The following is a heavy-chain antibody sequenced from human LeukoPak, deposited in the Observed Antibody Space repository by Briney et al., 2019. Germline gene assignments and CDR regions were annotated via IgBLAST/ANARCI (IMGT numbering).Heavy chain of an antibody. D-gene: IGHD3-22*01. CDR3: AIMHGYYDGTGYWVQ. CDR1: GFTFASYG. J-gene: IGHJ1*01. Sequence: GGSLRLSCAASGFTFASYGMSWVRQAPGEGLEWVSFITTNGGRTSYADSVEGRFTISRDNPRNTLYMQMNSLRDEDTAVYYCAIMHGYYDGTGYWVQWGQGTLVTVSS. V-gene: IGHV3-23*01. CDR2: ITTNGGRT.